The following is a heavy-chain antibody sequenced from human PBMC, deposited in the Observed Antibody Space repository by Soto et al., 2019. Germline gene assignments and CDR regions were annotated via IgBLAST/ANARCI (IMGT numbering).Heavy chain of an antibody. CDR1: GGSISSGDYY. J-gene: IGHJ5*02. D-gene: IGHD6-19*01. Sequence: SETLSLTCTVSGGSISSGDYYWSWIRQPPGKGLEWIGYIYYSGSTYYNPPLKSRVTISVDTSKNQFSLKLSSVTAADTAVYYCARQWLLRERGHNWFDPWGQGTLVTVSS. CDR3: ARQWLLRERGHNWFDP. V-gene: IGHV4-30-4*01. CDR2: IYYSGST.